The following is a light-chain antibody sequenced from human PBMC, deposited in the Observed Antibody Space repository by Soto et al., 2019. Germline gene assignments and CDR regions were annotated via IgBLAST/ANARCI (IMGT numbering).Light chain of an antibody. CDR2: AAT. J-gene: IGKJ2*01. CDR3: QQSYDTTPYT. V-gene: IGKV1-39*01. CDR1: QRVSFY. Sequence: DIQMTQSPSSLSVSVGDRVTITCRASQRVSFYLNWYQQKPGKAPKLLIYAATSLQSGVPSRFSGSGSETEFTLTISGLQPEDFATYYCQQSYDTTPYTFGQGTKLEVK.